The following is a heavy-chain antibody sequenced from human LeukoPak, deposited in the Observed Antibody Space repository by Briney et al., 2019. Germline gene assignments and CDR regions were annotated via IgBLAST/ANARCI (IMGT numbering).Heavy chain of an antibody. Sequence: PGGSLRLSCAASGFIFRNYGMHWVRQAPGKGLEYVSSINSNGDNTYYADSVRGRFTISRDNSKNMLYLQMGSLTTEDTAVFYCARDSGRAQGWFGPWAQGTLVTVPS. V-gene: IGHV3-64*02. J-gene: IGHJ5*02. D-gene: IGHD5-12*01. CDR3: ARDSGRAQGWFGP. CDR1: GFIFRNYG. CDR2: INSNGDNT.